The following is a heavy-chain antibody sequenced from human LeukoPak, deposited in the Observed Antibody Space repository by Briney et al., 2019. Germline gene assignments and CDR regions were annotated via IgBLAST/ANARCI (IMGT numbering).Heavy chain of an antibody. CDR3: AKDRIMVRGGGNFDY. Sequence: GGSLRLSCAASGFTFSSYAMSWVRQAPGKGLEWVSAISDGGGATFYVDSVKGRFTISRDNSKNTLYLQMNSLRAEDTAVYYCAKDRIMVRGGGNFDYWGQGTLVTVSS. CDR2: ISDGGGAT. V-gene: IGHV3-23*01. D-gene: IGHD3-10*01. CDR1: GFTFSSYA. J-gene: IGHJ4*02.